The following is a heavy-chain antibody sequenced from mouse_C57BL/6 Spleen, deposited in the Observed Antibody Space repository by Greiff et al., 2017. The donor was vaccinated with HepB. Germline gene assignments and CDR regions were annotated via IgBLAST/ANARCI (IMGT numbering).Heavy chain of an antibody. J-gene: IGHJ4*01. CDR1: GFSLTSYG. Sequence: VQLQQSGPGLVQPSQSLSITCTVSGFSLTSYGLHWVRQSPGKGLAWLGVIWSGGSTDYNAAFISRLSISKDNSKSQVFFKMNSLQADDTAIYYCAGELGRAMDYWGQGTSVTVSS. V-gene: IGHV2-2*01. CDR2: IWSGGST. D-gene: IGHD4-1*01. CDR3: AGELGRAMDY.